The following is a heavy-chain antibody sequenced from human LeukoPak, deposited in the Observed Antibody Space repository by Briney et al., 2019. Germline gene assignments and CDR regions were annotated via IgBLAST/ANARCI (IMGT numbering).Heavy chain of an antibody. Sequence: PGGSLRLSCAASGFIVSGDFMSWVRQAPGKGLEWVSVIYSDGSTYYADSVKGRFTISRDNSKNTLDLQMTGLRAEDTAVDYCARERGRGRDSPWFDYWGQGTLVTVSS. D-gene: IGHD1-26*01. CDR2: IYSDGST. V-gene: IGHV3-53*01. J-gene: IGHJ4*02. CDR3: ARERGRGRDSPWFDY. CDR1: GFIVSGDF.